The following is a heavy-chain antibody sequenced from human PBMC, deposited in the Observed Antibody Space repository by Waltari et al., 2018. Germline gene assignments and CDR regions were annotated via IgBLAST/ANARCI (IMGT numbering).Heavy chain of an antibody. D-gene: IGHD6-13*01. CDR3: ATTLIGYSSHDY. CDR1: GSTSPDYY. CDR2: VDPEDGET. Sequence: EVQLVQSGAAVTQPGATAKISCKAPGSTSPDYYMHWVQQPPGKGLEWMGRVDPEDGETIYAEKFQGRVTITADTSTDTAYMELSSLRSEDTAVYYCATTLIGYSSHDYWGQGTLVTVSS. J-gene: IGHJ4*02. V-gene: IGHV1-69-2*01.